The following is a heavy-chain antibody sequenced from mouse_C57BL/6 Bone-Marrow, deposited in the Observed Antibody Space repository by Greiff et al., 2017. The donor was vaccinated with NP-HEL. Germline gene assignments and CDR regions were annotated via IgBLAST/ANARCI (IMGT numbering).Heavy chain of an antibody. V-gene: IGHV5-6*01. CDR1: GFTFSSYG. CDR3: AKGITTVPFDY. Sequence: VQLKESGGDLVKPGGSLKLSCAASGFTFSSYGMSWVRQTPDKRLEWVATISSGGSYTYYPDSVKGRFTISRDNAKNTLYLQMSSLKSEDTAVYYCAKGITTVPFDYWGQGTTLTVSS. D-gene: IGHD1-1*01. J-gene: IGHJ2*01. CDR2: ISSGGSYT.